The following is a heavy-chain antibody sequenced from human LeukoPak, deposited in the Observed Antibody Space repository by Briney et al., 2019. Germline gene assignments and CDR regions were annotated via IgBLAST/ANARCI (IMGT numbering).Heavy chain of an antibody. D-gene: IGHD6-19*01. Sequence: PSETLSLTCSVSGDSITRTTSYWGWIRQPPGRGLEWIGTVYYTGTTYNNPSLKSRITISVGTSKNQFSLNLSSVTAADTAVYYCTRLDDYNSGWWTIDYWGQGTLVTVSS. CDR1: GDSITRTTSY. V-gene: IGHV4-39*01. J-gene: IGHJ4*02. CDR2: VYYTGTT. CDR3: TRLDDYNSGWWTIDY.